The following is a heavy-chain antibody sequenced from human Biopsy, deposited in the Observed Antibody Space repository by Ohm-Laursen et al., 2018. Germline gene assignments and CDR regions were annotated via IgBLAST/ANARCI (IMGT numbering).Heavy chain of an antibody. Sequence: SLRLSCSASGFMFSASLMSWVRQAPGKGLEWVANINPDGSVKYFADSVKGRFTISRDNAENSMYLQMSSLTVDDTAVYYCARDERWGQGTLVTVSS. CDR1: GFMFSASL. CDR3: ARDER. D-gene: IGHD5-24*01. J-gene: IGHJ4*02. V-gene: IGHV3-7*01. CDR2: INPDGSVK.